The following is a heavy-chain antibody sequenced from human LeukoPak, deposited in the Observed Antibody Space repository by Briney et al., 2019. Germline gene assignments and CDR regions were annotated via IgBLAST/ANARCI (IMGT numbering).Heavy chain of an antibody. CDR1: GFTFSSYS. Sequence: GGSLRLSCAASGFTFSSYSMNWVRQAPGKGLEWVSSISSSSSYIYYADSVKGRFTISRDNAKNSLYLQMNSLRAEDAAVYYCARDQAAIYYYYGMDVWGKGTTVTVSS. CDR3: ARDQAAIYYYYGMDV. CDR2: ISSSSSYI. D-gene: IGHD2-2*01. J-gene: IGHJ6*04. V-gene: IGHV3-21*01.